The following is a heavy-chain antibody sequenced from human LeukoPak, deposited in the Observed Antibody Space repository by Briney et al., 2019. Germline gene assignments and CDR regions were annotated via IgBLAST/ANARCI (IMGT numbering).Heavy chain of an antibody. CDR2: ISGSGGST. D-gene: IGHD2-2*01. V-gene: IGHV3-23*01. Sequence: GGSLRLSCAASGYTFSSYAMSWVRQAPGKGLEWVSAISGSGGSTYYADSVKGRFTISRDNSKNTLYLQMNSLRAEDTAVYYCAKVRYRLLTMGFDYWGQGTLVTVSS. CDR3: AKVRYRLLTMGFDY. CDR1: GYTFSSYA. J-gene: IGHJ4*02.